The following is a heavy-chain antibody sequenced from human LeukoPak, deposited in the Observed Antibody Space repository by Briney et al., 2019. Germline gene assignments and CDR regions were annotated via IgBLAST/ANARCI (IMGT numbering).Heavy chain of an antibody. CDR2: MNPNSGNT. CDR1: GYTFTGYY. Sequence: GASVKVSCKASGYTFTGYYMHWVRQAPGQGLEWMGWMNPNSGNTGYAQKFQGRVTMTRNTSISTAYMELSSLRSEDTAVYYCARVSRSGYAYWFDPWGQGTLVTVSS. CDR3: ARVSRSGYAYWFDP. V-gene: IGHV1-8*02. J-gene: IGHJ5*02. D-gene: IGHD5-12*01.